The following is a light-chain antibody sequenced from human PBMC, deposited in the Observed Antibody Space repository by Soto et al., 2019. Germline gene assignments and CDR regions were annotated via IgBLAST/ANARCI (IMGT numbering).Light chain of an antibody. J-gene: IGLJ1*01. CDR3: SSYVGSNPYG. CDR2: EVS. V-gene: IGLV2-8*01. Sequence: QSDLTQPPSASGSPGQSVTISCTGTSSDVGGYNYVSWYQQHPGKAPKLMIYEVSKRPSGVPDRFSGSKSGNTASLTVSGLQAEDEADYYCSSYVGSNPYGFGTGTKVTVL. CDR1: SSDVGGYNY.